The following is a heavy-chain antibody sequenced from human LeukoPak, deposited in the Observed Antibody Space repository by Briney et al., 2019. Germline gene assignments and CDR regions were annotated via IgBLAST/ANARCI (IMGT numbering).Heavy chain of an antibody. CDR1: GFTFSSYW. CDR2: IKQDGSEK. D-gene: IGHD2-8*01. CDR3: ARDLGYCTNGVCYPDY. Sequence: GGSLRLSCAASGFTFSSYWMSWVRQAPGKGLEWVANIKQDGSEKYYVDSVKGRFTISRDNAKNSLYLQMNSLRAEDTAVYYCARDLGYCTNGVCYPDYWAREPWSPSPQ. V-gene: IGHV3-7*01. J-gene: IGHJ4*02.